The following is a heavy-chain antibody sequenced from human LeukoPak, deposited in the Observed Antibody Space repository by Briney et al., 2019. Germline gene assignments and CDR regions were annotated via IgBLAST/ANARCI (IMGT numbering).Heavy chain of an antibody. J-gene: IGHJ2*01. V-gene: IGHV3-11*05. CDR1: GFTFSDYY. CDR2: INTGSTYT. Sequence: GSLRLSCAASGFTFSDYYMTWIRQAPGKGLEWLSYINTGSTYTNYANSVEGRFTISRDNAKNSLYLQLNSLRAEDTAVYYCTREDNWYFDLWGRGTLVTVSS. CDR3: TREDNWYFDL.